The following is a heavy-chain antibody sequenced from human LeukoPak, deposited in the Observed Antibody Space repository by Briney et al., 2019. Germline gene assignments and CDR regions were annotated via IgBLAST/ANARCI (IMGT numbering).Heavy chain of an antibody. J-gene: IGHJ4*02. CDR1: GGSISSDY. CDR2: IYYSGST. V-gene: IGHV4-59*01. CDR3: ARFSWYIGY. Sequence: PSETLSLTCTVSGGSISSDYWSWIRQPPGKGLEWIGYIYYSGSTKYIPSLQSRVTMSLDTSKNQFSLKLTSMTAADTAVYYCARFSWYIGYWGQGILVTVSS.